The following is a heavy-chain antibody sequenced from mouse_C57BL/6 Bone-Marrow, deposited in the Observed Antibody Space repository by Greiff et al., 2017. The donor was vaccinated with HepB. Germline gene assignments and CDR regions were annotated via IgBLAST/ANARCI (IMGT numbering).Heavy chain of an antibody. Sequence: VQLVESGPGLVQPSQSLSITCTVSGFSLTSYGVHWVRQSPGKGLEWLGVIWRGGSTDYNAAFMSRLSITKDNSKSQVFFKMNSLQADDTAIYYCAKDCFGDYDIFAYWGQGTLVTVSA. CDR2: IWRGGST. CDR3: AKDCFGDYDIFAY. CDR1: GFSLTSYG. J-gene: IGHJ3*01. D-gene: IGHD2-4*01. V-gene: IGHV2-5*01.